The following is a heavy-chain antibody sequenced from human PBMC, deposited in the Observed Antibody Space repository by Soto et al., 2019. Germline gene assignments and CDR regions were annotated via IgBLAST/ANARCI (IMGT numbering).Heavy chain of an antibody. J-gene: IGHJ4*02. V-gene: IGHV3-21*01. D-gene: IGHD1-7*01. CDR2: ISSSSSYI. CDR3: ARDKRELPRHFDY. Sequence: GGSLRLSCAASGFTFSSYSMSWVRQAPGKGLEWVSSISSSSSYIYYADSVKGRFTISRDNAKNSLYLQMSSLRAEDTAVYYCARDKRELPRHFDYWGQGTLVTVSS. CDR1: GFTFSSYS.